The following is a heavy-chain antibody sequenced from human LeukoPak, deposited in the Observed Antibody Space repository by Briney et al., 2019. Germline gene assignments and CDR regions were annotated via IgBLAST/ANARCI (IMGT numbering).Heavy chain of an antibody. CDR2: INPNSGGT. CDR1: GYTFTGYY. V-gene: IGHV1-2*02. CDR3: ARAVYGSGSYYRYWFDP. Sequence: ASVKVSCKASGYTFTGYYMHWVRQAPGQGLEWMGWINPNSGGTNYAQKFQGRVIMTRDTSISTAYMELSRLRSDDTAVYYCARAVYGSGSYYRYWFDPWGQGTLVTVSS. D-gene: IGHD3-10*01. J-gene: IGHJ5*02.